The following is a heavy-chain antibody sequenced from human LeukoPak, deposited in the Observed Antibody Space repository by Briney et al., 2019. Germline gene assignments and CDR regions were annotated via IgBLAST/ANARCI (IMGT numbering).Heavy chain of an antibody. CDR1: SGSISTSNYY. D-gene: IGHD3-22*01. J-gene: IGHJ6*03. Sequence: SETLSLTCTVSSGSISTSNYYWGWVHQPPGKALEWIGNIFYSGSTYYSPSLRSRVTMSVDKSRNQFSLKLTSVTAADTAVYFCARTSASPYDSGSSPYYKYYMDVWGKGITVTVSS. CDR2: IFYSGST. V-gene: IGHV4-39*07. CDR3: ARTSASPYDSGSSPYYKYYMDV.